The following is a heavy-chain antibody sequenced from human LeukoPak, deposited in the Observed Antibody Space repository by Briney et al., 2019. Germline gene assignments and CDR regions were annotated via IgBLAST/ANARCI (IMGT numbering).Heavy chain of an antibody. V-gene: IGHV3-33*01. J-gene: IGHJ5*02. CDR3: ARGSHSSAPTNLYNWFDP. CDR1: GFTFSSYG. D-gene: IGHD6-25*01. Sequence: PGGSLRLSCAASGFTFSSYGMHWVRQAPGNGLEWVAVIWYDGSNKYYADSVKGRFTISRDNSKNTLYLQMNSLRAEDTAVYYCARGSHSSAPTNLYNWFDPWGQGTLVTVSS. CDR2: IWYDGSNK.